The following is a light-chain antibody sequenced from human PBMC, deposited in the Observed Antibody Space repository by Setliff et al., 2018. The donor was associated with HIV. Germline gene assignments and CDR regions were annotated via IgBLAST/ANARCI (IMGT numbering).Light chain of an antibody. CDR3: SSYAITNTLP. V-gene: IGLV2-14*01. J-gene: IGLJ1*01. CDR2: EVR. Sequence: QSALTQPASVSGSPGQSITISCTGTSSDVGGYNYVSWYQQRPGKAPKLIIYEVRNRPSGVSNRFSGSKSGNTASLTISGLQAEDEADYYCSSYAITNTLPFGTGTKVTVL. CDR1: SSDVGGYNY.